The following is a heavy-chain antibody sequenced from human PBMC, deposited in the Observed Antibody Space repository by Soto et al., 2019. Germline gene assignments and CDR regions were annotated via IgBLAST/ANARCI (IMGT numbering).Heavy chain of an antibody. Sequence: GGSLRLSCAASGFTFTYAWMSWVRQAPGKGPEWVGRIKSKTDGGTTDYAAPVKGRFTISRDDSKNTLYLQMNSLKIEDTAVYYCTHDYGDYRYYFDYWGPGILVTVSS. J-gene: IGHJ4*02. CDR2: IKSKTDGGTT. V-gene: IGHV3-15*01. CDR1: GFTFTYAW. CDR3: THDYGDYRYYFDY. D-gene: IGHD4-17*01.